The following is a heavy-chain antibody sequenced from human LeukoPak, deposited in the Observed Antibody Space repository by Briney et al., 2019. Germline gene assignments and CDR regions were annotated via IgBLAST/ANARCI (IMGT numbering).Heavy chain of an antibody. CDR3: ARSGIRSTGGVDP. CDR1: GYTFTSYG. D-gene: IGHD2-2*01. J-gene: IGHJ5*02. Sequence: ASVKVSCEASGYTFTSYGISWVRQAPGQGLEWMGIINPSGGSTSYAQKFQGRVTMTRDTSTSTVYMELSSLRSEDTAVYYCARSGIRSTGGVDPWGQGTLVTVSS. CDR2: INPSGGST. V-gene: IGHV1-46*01.